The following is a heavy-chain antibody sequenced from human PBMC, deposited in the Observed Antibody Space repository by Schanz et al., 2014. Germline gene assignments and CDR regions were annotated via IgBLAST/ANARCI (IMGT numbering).Heavy chain of an antibody. V-gene: IGHV3-30*02. CDR1: GFSLNTYG. D-gene: IGHD2-2*01. CDR3: AKDSTHIDIVLVPTAIDY. J-gene: IGHJ4*02. CDR2: IWNNGVTK. Sequence: QLVGSGGGLIQPGGSLRLSCAVSGFSLNTYGIHWFRQPAGKGLEWVAVIWNNGVTKYYADSVRGRFTISRDNSKNTLYLHMNTLRSEDTAVYYCAKDSTHIDIVLVPTAIDYWGQGTLVTVSS.